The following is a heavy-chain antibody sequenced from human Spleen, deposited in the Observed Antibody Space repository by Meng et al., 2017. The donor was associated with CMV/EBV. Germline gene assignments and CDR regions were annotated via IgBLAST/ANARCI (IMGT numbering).Heavy chain of an antibody. CDR3: ARDAGHPGDVWFDP. CDR2: ISAYNGNT. Sequence: ASVKVSCKASGYTFTSYGISWVRQAPGQGLEWMGWISAYNGNTNYAQKLQGRVTMTTDTSTSTAYMELRSLRSDDTAVYYCARDAGHPGDVWFDPWGQGTLVTVSS. J-gene: IGHJ5*02. CDR1: GYTFTSYG. V-gene: IGHV1-18*01.